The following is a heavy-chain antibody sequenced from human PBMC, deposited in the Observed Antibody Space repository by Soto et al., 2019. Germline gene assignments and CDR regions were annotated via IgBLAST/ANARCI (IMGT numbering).Heavy chain of an antibody. Sequence: SVKVSCKASGGTFSSYAISWVRQAPGQGLEWMGGIIPIFGTANYAQKFQGRVTITADESTSTAYMELSSLRSEDTAVYYCAREGSNYYDSSGFDYWGQGTLVTVSS. CDR3: AREGSNYYDSSGFDY. D-gene: IGHD3-22*01. J-gene: IGHJ4*02. CDR1: GGTFSSYA. CDR2: IIPIFGTA. V-gene: IGHV1-69*13.